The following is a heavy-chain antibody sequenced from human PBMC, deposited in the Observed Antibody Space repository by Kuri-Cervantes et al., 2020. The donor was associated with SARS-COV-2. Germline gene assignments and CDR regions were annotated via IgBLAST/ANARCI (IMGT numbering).Heavy chain of an antibody. CDR2: MNPNSGNT. J-gene: IGHJ3*02. D-gene: IGHD3-3*01. V-gene: IGHV1-8*03. Sequence: ASVKVSCKASGYTFTGYYTHWVRQAPGQGLEWMGWMNPNSGNTGYAQKFQGRVTITRNTSISTAYMELSSLRSEDTAVYYCASRRGFLAYNDAFDIWGQGTMVTVSS. CDR1: GYTFTGYY. CDR3: ASRRGFLAYNDAFDI.